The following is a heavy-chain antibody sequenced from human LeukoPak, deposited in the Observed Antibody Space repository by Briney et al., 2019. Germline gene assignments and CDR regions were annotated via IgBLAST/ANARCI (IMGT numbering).Heavy chain of an antibody. CDR1: GGSFSGYY. CDR3: ARSGIIAARPSRPFDY. CDR2: INHSGST. J-gene: IGHJ4*02. D-gene: IGHD6-6*01. Sequence: SETLSLTCAVYGGSFSGYYWSWIRQPPGKGLEWIGEINHSGSTNYNPSLKSRVTISVDTSKNQFSLRLSSVTAADTAVYYCARSGIIAARPSRPFDYWGQGTLVTVSS. V-gene: IGHV4-34*01.